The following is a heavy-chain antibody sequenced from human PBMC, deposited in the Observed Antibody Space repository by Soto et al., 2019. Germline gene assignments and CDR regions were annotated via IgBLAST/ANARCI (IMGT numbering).Heavy chain of an antibody. J-gene: IGHJ4*02. CDR1: GYSISSGYY. CDR3: ARGGTVTTWRILDY. CDR2: IYHSGST. Sequence: SETLSLTCTVSGYSISSGYYWGWIRQPPGKGLEWIGSIYHSGSTYYNPSLKSRVTISVDTSKNQFSLKLSSVTAADTAVYYCARGGTVTTWRILDYWGQGTLVTVSS. D-gene: IGHD4-17*01. V-gene: IGHV4-38-2*02.